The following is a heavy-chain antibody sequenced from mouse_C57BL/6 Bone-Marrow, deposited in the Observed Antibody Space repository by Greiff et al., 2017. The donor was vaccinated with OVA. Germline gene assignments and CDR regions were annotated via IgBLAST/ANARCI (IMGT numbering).Heavy chain of an antibody. J-gene: IGHJ2*01. V-gene: IGHV1-81*01. CDR1: GYTFTSYG. CDR3: APRITTAPCDY. Sequence: QVQLKESGAELARPGASVKLSCKASGYTFTSYGISWVKQRPGQGLEWIGEIYPRSGNTYYNEKFKGKATLTADKSSSTAYMQLRSLTSEDSAVYFCAPRITTAPCDYGGQGTTLTVSS. CDR2: IYPRSGNT. D-gene: IGHD1-1*01.